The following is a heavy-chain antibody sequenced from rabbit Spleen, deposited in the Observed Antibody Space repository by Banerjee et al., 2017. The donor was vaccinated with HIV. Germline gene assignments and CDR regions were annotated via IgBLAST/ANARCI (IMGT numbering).Heavy chain of an antibody. CDR1: RFDFSTYS. Sequence: QELVESGGGLVQPGGSLKLSCKASRFDFSTYSMSWVRQAPGKGLEWIGYIDPVFGITYYANWVNGRFSISRENAQNTVFLQMTSLTAADTATYFCARDLVAVIGWNFNLWGQGTLVTVS. J-gene: IGHJ4*01. CDR3: ARDLVAVIGWNFNL. CDR2: IDPVFGIT. D-gene: IGHD1-1*01. V-gene: IGHV1S7*01.